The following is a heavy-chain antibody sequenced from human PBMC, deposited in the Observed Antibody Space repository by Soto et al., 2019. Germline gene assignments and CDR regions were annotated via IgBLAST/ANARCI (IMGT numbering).Heavy chain of an antibody. CDR1: GYTFTSYA. J-gene: IGHJ5*02. CDR2: INAGNGNT. Sequence: ASVKVSCKASGYTFTSYAMHWVRQAPGQRLEWMGWINAGNGNTKYSQKFQGRVTITRDTSASTAYMELSSLRSEDTAVYYCARDQYYYDSSGYHNGFDPWGKGTLVTVST. V-gene: IGHV1-3*01. CDR3: ARDQYYYDSSGYHNGFDP. D-gene: IGHD3-22*01.